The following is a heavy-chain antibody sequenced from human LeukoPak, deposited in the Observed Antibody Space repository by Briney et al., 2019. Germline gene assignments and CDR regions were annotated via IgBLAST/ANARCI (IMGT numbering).Heavy chain of an antibody. V-gene: IGHV3-7*01. J-gene: IGHJ6*03. Sequence: GGSLRLSCAASGFTFSSYWMSWVRQAPGKGLEWVASIKQDRSEKYYLDSVKGRFSISRENAENSLYLQMNSLRAEDTAVYYCGREGSNYDSWSGYYISHYYMDVWGKGTTVTVSS. CDR1: GFTFSSYW. D-gene: IGHD3-3*01. CDR2: IKQDRSEK. CDR3: GREGSNYDSWSGYYISHYYMDV.